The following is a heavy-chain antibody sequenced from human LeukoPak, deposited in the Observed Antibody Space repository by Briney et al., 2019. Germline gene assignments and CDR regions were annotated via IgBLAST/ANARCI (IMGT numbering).Heavy chain of an antibody. D-gene: IGHD6-19*01. J-gene: IGHJ4*02. Sequence: QPGGSLRLSCTASGFTFSIYWMTWVRQAPGKGLEWVANIIQDGSENYYVDSVKGRFTISRDNAKNSLYLQMSSLRVEDTAVYYCVAGNGWLGDYWGQGTLVTVSS. CDR3: VAGNGWLGDY. V-gene: IGHV3-7*01. CDR2: IIQDGSEN. CDR1: GFTFSIYW.